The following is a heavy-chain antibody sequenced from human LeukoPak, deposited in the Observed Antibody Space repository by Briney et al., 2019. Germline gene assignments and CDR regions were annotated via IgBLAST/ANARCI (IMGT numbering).Heavy chain of an antibody. D-gene: IGHD2-8*01. V-gene: IGHV3-33*01. CDR3: ARDHGDYYYGMDV. Sequence: GRSLRLSCAASGFTFSSYGMHWVRQAPGKGLKWVAVIWYDGSNKYYADSVKGRFTISRDNSKNTLYLQMNSLRAEDTAVYYCARDHGDYYYGMDVWGQGTTVTVSS. CDR2: IWYDGSNK. CDR1: GFTFSSYG. J-gene: IGHJ6*02.